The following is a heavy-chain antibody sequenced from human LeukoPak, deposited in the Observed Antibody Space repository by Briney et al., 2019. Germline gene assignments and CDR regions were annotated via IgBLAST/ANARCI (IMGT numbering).Heavy chain of an antibody. D-gene: IGHD6-19*01. CDR3: AKDGGSGWYYFDY. V-gene: IGHV3-9*01. Sequence: GRSLRLSCAASGFTFDDYAMHWVRQAPGKGLEWVSGISWNSGSIDYADSVKGRFTISRDNAKNSLYLQMNSLRAEDTALYYCAKDGGSGWYYFDYWGQGTLVTVSS. CDR2: ISWNSGSI. J-gene: IGHJ4*02. CDR1: GFTFDDYA.